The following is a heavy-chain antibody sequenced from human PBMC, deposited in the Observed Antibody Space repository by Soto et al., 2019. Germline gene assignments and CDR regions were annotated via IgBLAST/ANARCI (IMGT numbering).Heavy chain of an antibody. CDR1: GFTFSSYS. J-gene: IGHJ4*02. CDR3: ARDFDYGDSLRDY. D-gene: IGHD4-17*01. CDR2: ISSSSSTI. Sequence: EVQLVESGGGLVQPGGSLRLSCAASGFTFSSYSMNWVRQAPGKGLEWVSYISSSSSTIYYADSVKGRFTISRDNAKNSQYLQMNSLRDEDTAVYYCARDFDYGDSLRDYWGQGTLVTVSS. V-gene: IGHV3-48*02.